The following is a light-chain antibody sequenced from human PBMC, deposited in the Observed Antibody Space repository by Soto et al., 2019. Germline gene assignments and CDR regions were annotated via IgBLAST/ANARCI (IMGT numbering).Light chain of an antibody. J-gene: IGKJ5*01. CDR3: QQYNNWPPIT. Sequence: EIVMTHSPATLSVSPCESATLSFSASQSISSNLAWYQQKPGQAPRLLIYGASTTATGIPARFSGSGSGTEFTLTISSLQSEDFAIYYCQQYNNWPPITFGQGTRLEIK. CDR1: QSISSN. V-gene: IGKV3-15*01. CDR2: GAS.